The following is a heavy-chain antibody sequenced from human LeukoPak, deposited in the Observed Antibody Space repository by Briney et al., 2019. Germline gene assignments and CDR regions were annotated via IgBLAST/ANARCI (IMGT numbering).Heavy chain of an antibody. CDR1: GFTFSNAW. J-gene: IGHJ5*02. CDR3: TTDPRIMITFGGVIAIGWFGP. Sequence: PGGSLRLSCAASGFTFSNAWMSWVRQAPGKGLEWVGRIKSKTDGGTTDYAAPVKGRFTISKDDSKNTLYLQMNSLKTEDTAVYYCTTDPRIMITFGGVIAIGWFGPWGQGTLVTVSS. CDR2: IKSKTDGGTT. V-gene: IGHV3-15*01. D-gene: IGHD3-16*02.